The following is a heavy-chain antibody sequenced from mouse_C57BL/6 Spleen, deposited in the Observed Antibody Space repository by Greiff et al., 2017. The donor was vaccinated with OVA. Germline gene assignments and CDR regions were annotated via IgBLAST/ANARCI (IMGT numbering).Heavy chain of an antibody. CDR3: AKPNYGYDPGAMDY. D-gene: IGHD2-2*01. Sequence: VKLMESGPGLVAPSQSLSITCTVSGFSLTSYGVSWVRQPPGKGLEWLGVIWGDGSTNDHSALISRLSISKDNSKRLVFLKLNSLHTDDTSTYYCAKPNYGYDPGAMDYWGQGTSVTVSS. V-gene: IGHV2-3*01. CDR1: GFSLTSYG. J-gene: IGHJ4*01. CDR2: IWGDGST.